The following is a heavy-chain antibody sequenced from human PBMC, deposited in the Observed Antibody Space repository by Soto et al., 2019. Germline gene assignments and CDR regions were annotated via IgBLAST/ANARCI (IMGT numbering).Heavy chain of an antibody. CDR2: ISSSSSYI. Sequence: PGGSLLLSSAASGFTFSSYSMNWVRQAPGKGLEWVSSISSSSSYIYYADSVKGRFTISRDNAKNSLYLQMNSLRAEDTAVYYCARDLGYYDSSGRRSAFDIWGQGT. CDR3: ARDLGYYDSSGRRSAFDI. V-gene: IGHV3-21*01. CDR1: GFTFSSYS. D-gene: IGHD3-22*01. J-gene: IGHJ3*02.